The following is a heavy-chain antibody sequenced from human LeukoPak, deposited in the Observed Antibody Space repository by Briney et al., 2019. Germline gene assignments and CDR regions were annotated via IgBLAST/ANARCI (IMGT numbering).Heavy chain of an antibody. D-gene: IGHD3-22*01. J-gene: IGHJ5*02. CDR3: ARDGSSGYWDWFDP. V-gene: IGHV1-2*02. Sequence: GASVKVSCKASGYTLTGYYMHWVRQAPGQGLEWMGWINPNRGGPNYAQKFQGRVTMTRDTSISTAYRELSRLRSDDTAVYYCARDGSSGYWDWFDPWGQGTLVTVSS. CDR1: GYTLTGYY. CDR2: INPNRGGP.